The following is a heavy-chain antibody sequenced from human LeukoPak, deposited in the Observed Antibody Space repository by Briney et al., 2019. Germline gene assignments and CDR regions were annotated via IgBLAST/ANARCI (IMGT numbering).Heavy chain of an antibody. Sequence: GGSLRLSCAASGFTFSSSAMSWVRQAPGKGLEWASAISNNGGYTYYADSVQDRFTISRDNSKSTLCLQMNSLRAEDTAVYYCAKQLGYCSDGSCYFPYWGQGTLVTVSS. CDR2: ISNNGGYT. J-gene: IGHJ4*02. D-gene: IGHD2-15*01. V-gene: IGHV3-23*01. CDR3: AKQLGYCSDGSCYFPY. CDR1: GFTFSSSA.